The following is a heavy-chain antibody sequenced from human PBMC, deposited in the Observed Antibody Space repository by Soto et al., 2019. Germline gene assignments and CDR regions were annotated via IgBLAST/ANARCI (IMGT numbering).Heavy chain of an antibody. CDR3: AKGKYGGSGGSCYWEDYYYMDV. CDR2: SSGSGGST. V-gene: IGHV3-23*01. CDR1: GFTFSSYA. D-gene: IGHD2-15*01. J-gene: IGHJ6*03. Sequence: EVQLLESGGGLVQPGGSLRLSCAASGFTFSSYAMSWVRQAPGKGLEWVSASSGSGGSTYYADSVKGRFTISRDNSKNTLYLQMNSLRAEDTAVYYGAKGKYGGSGGSCYWEDYYYMDVWGKGTTVTVSS.